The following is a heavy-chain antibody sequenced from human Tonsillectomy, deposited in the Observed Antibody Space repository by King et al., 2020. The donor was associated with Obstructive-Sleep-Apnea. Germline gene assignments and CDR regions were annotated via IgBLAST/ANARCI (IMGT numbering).Heavy chain of an antibody. J-gene: IGHJ4*02. Sequence: PLQESGPGLVKPSQTLSLTCTVSGGSISSGGYYWSWIRQHPGKGLEWIGYIYYSGSTYYNPSLKSRVTISVDTSKNRFSLKLSSVTAADTAVYYCARKGASVSIDYWGQGTLVTVSS. D-gene: IGHD3-16*01. CDR2: IYYSGST. CDR3: ARKGASVSIDY. CDR1: GGSISSGGYY. V-gene: IGHV4-31*03.